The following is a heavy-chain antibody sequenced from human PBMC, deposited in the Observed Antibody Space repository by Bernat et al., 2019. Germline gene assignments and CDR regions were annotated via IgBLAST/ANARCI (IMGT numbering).Heavy chain of an antibody. CDR1: GDSVSRTGAA. J-gene: IGHJ3*02. D-gene: IGHD1-26*01. CDR3: TRKSSGAFEI. V-gene: IGHV6-1*01. CDR2: TYYMSKWYN. Sequence: QVQLQQSGPGLVKPSQTLSLTCAISGDSVSRTGAAWNWIRQSPSRGLEWLGRTYYMSKWYNDYAVSVKSRIAINPDTSKNQFSLQLNSMTPEDTAVYYCTRKSSGAFEIWGQGTMVTVSS.